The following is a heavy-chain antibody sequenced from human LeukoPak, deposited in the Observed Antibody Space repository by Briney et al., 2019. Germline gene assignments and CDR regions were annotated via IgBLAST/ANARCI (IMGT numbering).Heavy chain of an antibody. D-gene: IGHD3-16*02. CDR1: GYTFTSYY. J-gene: IGHJ6*04. CDR2: INPSGGST. Sequence: ASVKVSCKASGYTFTSYYMHWVRQAPGQGLEWMGIINPSGGSTSYAQKFQGRVTMTRDTSTSTVYMELSSLRSEDTAVYYCARFEGKYDYVWGSYRPKGMDVWGKGTTVTISS. V-gene: IGHV1-46*01. CDR3: ARFEGKYDYVWGSYRPKGMDV.